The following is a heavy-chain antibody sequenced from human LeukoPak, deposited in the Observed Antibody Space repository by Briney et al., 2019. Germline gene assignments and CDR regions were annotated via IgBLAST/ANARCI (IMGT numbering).Heavy chain of an antibody. V-gene: IGHV4-61*05. CDR2: IYYSGST. J-gene: IGHJ4*02. D-gene: IGHD6-19*01. CDR1: GGSISSGDLH. Sequence: SETLSLTCTVSGGSISSGDLHWGWIRQPPGKGLEWTGYIYYSGSTNYNPSLKSRVTISVDTSKNQFSLKLSSVTAADTAVYYCARRDSSGWYAYFDYWGQGTLVTVSS. CDR3: ARRDSSGWYAYFDY.